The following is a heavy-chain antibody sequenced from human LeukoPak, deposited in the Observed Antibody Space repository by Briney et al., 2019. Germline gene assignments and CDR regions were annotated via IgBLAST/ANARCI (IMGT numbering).Heavy chain of an antibody. J-gene: IGHJ4*02. CDR3: ARDRGFN. CDR2: IYSGGTT. D-gene: IGHD3-10*01. V-gene: IGHV3-66*01. Sequence: GGSLRLSCVASGFTFSSYAMSWVRQAPGKGLEWVSVIYSGGTTYYADSVKGRFTVSRDNSKNTLYLQMNSLRAEDTAVYYCARDRGFNWGQGTLVTVSS. CDR1: GFTFSSYA.